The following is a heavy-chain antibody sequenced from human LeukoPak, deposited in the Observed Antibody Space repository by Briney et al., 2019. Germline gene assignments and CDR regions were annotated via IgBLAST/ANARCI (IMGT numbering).Heavy chain of an antibody. J-gene: IGHJ1*01. CDR2: INNDGDST. CDR3: AQQVGYCSSGNCYFTY. Sequence: GGSLRLSCAASGFSFNSYAMSWVRQAPGKGLEWVSAINNDGDSTYSADSVKGRFTVSRDNSKNTLYSQMNSLRAEDAAVYYCAQQVGYCSSGNCYFTYWGQGTLVTVSS. V-gene: IGHV3-23*01. CDR1: GFSFNSYA. D-gene: IGHD2-15*01.